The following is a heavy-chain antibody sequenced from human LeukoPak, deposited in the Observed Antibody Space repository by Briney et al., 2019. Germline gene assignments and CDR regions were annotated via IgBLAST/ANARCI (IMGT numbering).Heavy chain of an antibody. D-gene: IGHD3-3*01. CDR2: INPDGSST. CDR3: AKDLGGNFGVIGGFDY. J-gene: IGHJ4*02. CDR1: RFIFNSFW. V-gene: IGHV3-74*01. Sequence: GGSLSLSCSASRFIFNSFWMTWVRQIPGKGLVWVSRINPDGSSTNYADAVKGRFTSSRDDSKNTLYLQMSSLRTEDTAVYYCAKDLGGNFGVIGGFDYWGQGTLVTVPS.